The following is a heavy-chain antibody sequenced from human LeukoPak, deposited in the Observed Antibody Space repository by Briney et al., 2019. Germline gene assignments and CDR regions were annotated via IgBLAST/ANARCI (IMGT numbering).Heavy chain of an antibody. V-gene: IGHV4-4*07. CDR1: GGSISDYG. J-gene: IGHJ3*01. CDR3: ARAGGLYDFWSGYPTDAFDL. CDR2: IYTSGDT. Sequence: PSETLSLTCTVSGGSISDYGWSWIRQPAGKRPEWIGRIYTSGDTDYNPSLKSRVTLSVDTSKTQLSLKLRSVTAADTAVYYCARAGGLYDFWSGYPTDAFDLWGPGARVTVSS. D-gene: IGHD3-3*01.